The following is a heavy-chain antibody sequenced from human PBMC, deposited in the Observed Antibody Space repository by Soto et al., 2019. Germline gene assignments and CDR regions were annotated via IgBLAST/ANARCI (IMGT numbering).Heavy chain of an antibody. D-gene: IGHD3-10*01. CDR1: GGSISSGDYY. CDR2: IYDSGST. Sequence: SETLSLTCTVSGGSISSGDYYWSWIRQPPGKGLEWIGYIYDSGSTYYNPSLKSRVTISVDTSKNQFSLKLSSVTAAFTAVYYCVSAPVWFGECYYYYYYGMDVWGQVPLVTFS. V-gene: IGHV4-30-4*01. CDR3: VSAPVWFGECYYYYYYGMDV. J-gene: IGHJ6*02.